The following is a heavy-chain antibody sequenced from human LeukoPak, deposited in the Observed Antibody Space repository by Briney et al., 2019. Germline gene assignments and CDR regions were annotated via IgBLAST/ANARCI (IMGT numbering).Heavy chain of an antibody. Sequence: SETLSLTCTVSGGSISTSNYYWGWIRQPPGKGLEWIGNIFYSGSTYYSPSLKSRVTISLDTSRNQFSLKLSSVTAADTAVYYCARVREDPWNSAPHAFDIWGQGTMVTVSS. CDR2: IFYSGST. D-gene: IGHD1-1*01. CDR3: ARVREDPWNSAPHAFDI. V-gene: IGHV4-39*07. J-gene: IGHJ3*02. CDR1: GGSISTSNYY.